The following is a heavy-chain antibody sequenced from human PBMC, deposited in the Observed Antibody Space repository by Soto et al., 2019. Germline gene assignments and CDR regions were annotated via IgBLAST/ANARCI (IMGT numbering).Heavy chain of an antibody. Sequence: QVQLVESGGGVVQPGRSLRLSCAASGFTFSSYAMHWVRQAPGKGLGWVAVISYDGSNKYYADSVKGRFTISRDNSKNTLYLQMNSLRAEDTAVYYCVYVAGTSYWGQGTLVTVSS. V-gene: IGHV3-30-3*01. CDR3: VYVAGTSY. CDR1: GFTFSSYA. D-gene: IGHD6-19*01. J-gene: IGHJ4*02. CDR2: ISYDGSNK.